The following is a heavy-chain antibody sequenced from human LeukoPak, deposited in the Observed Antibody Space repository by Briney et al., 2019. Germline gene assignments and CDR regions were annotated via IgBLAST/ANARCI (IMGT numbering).Heavy chain of an antibody. CDR1: GRTFSSFT. V-gene: IGHV1-69*04. D-gene: IGHD3-22*01. CDR3: AREVDGYFYFDY. J-gene: IGHJ4*02. CDR2: IIPILGIA. Sequence: GSSVYASCNASGRTFSSFTISCGRPTPRQGLEWVGRIIPILGIANYAQKFQGRVTITEDKSTSTAYMELSSLRSEDTAVYYCAREVDGYFYFDYWGQGTLVTVSS.